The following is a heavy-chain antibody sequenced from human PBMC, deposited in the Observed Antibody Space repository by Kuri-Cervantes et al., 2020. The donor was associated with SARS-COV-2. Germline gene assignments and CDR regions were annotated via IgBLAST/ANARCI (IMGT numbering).Heavy chain of an antibody. CDR2: INPDGNYT. Sequence: GESLKISCAASGFSFDNYAMNWVRQAPGKGLVWVSRINPDGNYTNNADSVKGRFTISRDNSKNTLYLQMSSLRAEDTAVYYCVRDGDHWNFDYWGQGTLVTVSS. V-gene: IGHV3-74*01. CDR1: GFSFDNYA. CDR3: VRDGDHWNFDY. D-gene: IGHD1-1*01. J-gene: IGHJ4*02.